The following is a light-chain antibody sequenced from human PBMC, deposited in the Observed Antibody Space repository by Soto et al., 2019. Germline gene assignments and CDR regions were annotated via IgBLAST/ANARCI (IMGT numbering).Light chain of an antibody. CDR1: KSISSN. CDR2: AAS. Sequence: EIVMTQSPATLSVSPGDRATLSCRSSKSISSNLAWYQQKPGQAPWLLIFAASTRATGVPARFSGSGSGTEFTLTISSLQSEDFAVYYCQQYNNWPPLTFGGGTKVDIK. CDR3: QQYNNWPPLT. V-gene: IGKV3-15*01. J-gene: IGKJ4*01.